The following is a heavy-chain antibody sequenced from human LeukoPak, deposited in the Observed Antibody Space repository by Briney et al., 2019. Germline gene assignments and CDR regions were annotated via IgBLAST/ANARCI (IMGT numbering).Heavy chain of an antibody. CDR2: IYYSGST. J-gene: IGHJ2*01. CDR3: ARAAYSSGWSDPWYFDL. V-gene: IGHV4-61*08. Sequence: SQTLSLTCTVSGGSITSGDYYWSWIRQPPGKGLEWIGYIYYSGSTNYNPSLKSRVTISVDTSKNQFSLKLSSATAADTAVYYCARAAYSSGWSDPWYFDLWGRGTLVTVSS. D-gene: IGHD6-19*01. CDR1: GGSITSGDYY.